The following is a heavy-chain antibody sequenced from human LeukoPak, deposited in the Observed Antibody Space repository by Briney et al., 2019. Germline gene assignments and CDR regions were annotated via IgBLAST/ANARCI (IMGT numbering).Heavy chain of an antibody. J-gene: IGHJ4*02. CDR3: ARVTLPYYYDSSGYYYYFDY. V-gene: IGHV4-31*03. CDR2: IDYSGNT. Sequence: SESLSLTCTVSDGSIISGSYYWSWTRQHPGKGLGWIAYIDYSGNTYYNPSLKSRITISVDTSKNQFSLKLSSVTAADTAVYYCARVTLPYYYDSSGYYYYFDYWGQGTLVTVSS. CDR1: DGSIISGSYY. D-gene: IGHD3-22*01.